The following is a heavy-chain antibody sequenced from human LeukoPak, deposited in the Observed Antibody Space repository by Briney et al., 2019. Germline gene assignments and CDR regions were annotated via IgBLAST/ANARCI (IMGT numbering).Heavy chain of an antibody. D-gene: IGHD2-15*01. CDR2: INHSGST. CDR3: ARNGYCSGSYCYGYYYYMDV. Sequence: SETLSLTCAVYGGSFSGYYWSWIRQPPGKGLEWIGEINHSGSTNYNPSLKSRATISVDTSKHQFSLTLSAVTAADTAVYYCARNGYCSGSYCYGYYYYMDVWGTGTTVSVSS. J-gene: IGHJ6*03. V-gene: IGHV4-34*01. CDR1: GGSFSGYY.